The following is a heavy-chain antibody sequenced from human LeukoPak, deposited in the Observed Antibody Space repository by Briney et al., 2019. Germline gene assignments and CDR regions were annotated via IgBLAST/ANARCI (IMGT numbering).Heavy chain of an antibody. CDR3: ARDRGENYDSSGYYDY. CDR1: GXTFSDYY. V-gene: IGHV3-11*06. D-gene: IGHD3-22*01. Sequence: GGSLRLSCAASGXTFSDYYMSWIRQAPGKGLEWVSYISRSSSHTNYADSVKGRFTISRDNATNSLYLQMNSLRAEDTAVYYCARDRGENYDSSGYYDYWGQGTLVTVSS. J-gene: IGHJ4*02. CDR2: ISRSSSHT.